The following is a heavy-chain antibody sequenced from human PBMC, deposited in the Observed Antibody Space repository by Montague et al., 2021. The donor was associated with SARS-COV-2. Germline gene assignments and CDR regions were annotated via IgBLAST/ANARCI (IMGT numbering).Heavy chain of an antibody. J-gene: IGHJ4*02. CDR1: GGSIRTSDYY. CDR3: VGPSMILVL. D-gene: IGHD3-22*01. V-gene: IGHV4-39*01. Sequence: SETLSLTCSVSGGSIRTSDYYWGWIRQPPGKGLEWIVTNYYSGYTYYNPSLKSRVTIYLDTSKNQFYLRLNSATASDTAVYYCVGPSMILVLWGQGTLVTVSS. CDR2: NYYSGYT.